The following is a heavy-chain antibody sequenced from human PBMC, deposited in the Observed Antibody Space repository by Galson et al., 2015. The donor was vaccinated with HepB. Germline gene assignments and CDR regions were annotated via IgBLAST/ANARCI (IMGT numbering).Heavy chain of an antibody. D-gene: IGHD6-13*01. CDR2: ISGSGGST. V-gene: IGHV3-23*01. J-gene: IGHJ5*02. CDR1: GFTFSSYA. CDR3: AKDRGIAPYPNWFDP. Sequence: SLRLSCAASGFTFSSYAMSWVRQAPGKGLEWVSAISGSGGSTYYADSVKGRFTISRDNSKNTLYLQVNSLRAEDTAVYYCAKDRGIAPYPNWFDPWGQGTLVTVSS.